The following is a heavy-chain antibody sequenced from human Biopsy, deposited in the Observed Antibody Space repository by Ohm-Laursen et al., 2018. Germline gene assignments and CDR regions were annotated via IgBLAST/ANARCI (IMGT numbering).Heavy chain of an antibody. CDR2: IWYDGFNR. CDR3: ATSTMVRSSGHAFDI. J-gene: IGHJ3*02. V-gene: IGHV3-33*08. Sequence: SLRLSCAASGLTLSRNNVHWVRQAPGKGLEWVAFIWYDGFNRYYADSVKGRFTISRDNSKNTLDLQMNSLRAEDTAVYYCATSTMVRSSGHAFDIWGQGTVVTVS. D-gene: IGHD3-10*01. CDR1: GLTLSRNN.